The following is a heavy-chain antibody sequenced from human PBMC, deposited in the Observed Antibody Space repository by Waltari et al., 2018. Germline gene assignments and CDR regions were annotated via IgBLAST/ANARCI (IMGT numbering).Heavy chain of an antibody. V-gene: IGHV3-7*01. J-gene: IGHJ4*02. CDR3: TRGGRDSSWYWRD. CDR2: IKQDGSEK. CDR1: GLGFSNYW. D-gene: IGHD6-13*01. Sequence: EVQLVESGGGLAQPGGSRRLSCSASGLGFSNYWRTWVRQASGKGPEWVANIKQDGSEKFYLDSVKGRFTISRDNAKSSLYLQMNNLRVEDTAVYYCTRGGRDSSWYWRDWGQGTLVTVSS.